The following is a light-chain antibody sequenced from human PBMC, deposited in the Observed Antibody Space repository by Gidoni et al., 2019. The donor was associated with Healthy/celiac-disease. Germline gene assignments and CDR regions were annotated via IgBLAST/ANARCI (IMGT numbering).Light chain of an antibody. J-gene: IGKJ1*01. V-gene: IGKV1-39*01. CDR1: QSISSY. Sequence: DIQMTQSPSSLSASVGDRVTITCRASQSISSYLNWYQQKPGKATKLLIYAASSLQSGVQLRFSGSGSGTDFTLTISSLQPEDFATYYCQPSYSTPRTFGQGTKVEIK. CDR3: QPSYSTPRT. CDR2: AAS.